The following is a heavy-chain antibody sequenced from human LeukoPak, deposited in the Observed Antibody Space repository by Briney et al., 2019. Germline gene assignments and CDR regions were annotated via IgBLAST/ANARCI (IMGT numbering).Heavy chain of an antibody. D-gene: IGHD3-3*01. CDR2: ISHSGTTI. Sequence: GSLRLSCAASGFTFSDYYMSWIRQAPGKGLEWLSYISHSGTTINYADSVKGRFTISRDNDKSSLYLQMNSLTAEDTALYYCARESSGVETFFDYWGQGTLVTVSS. J-gene: IGHJ4*02. CDR1: GFTFSDYY. V-gene: IGHV3-11*04. CDR3: ARESSGVETFFDY.